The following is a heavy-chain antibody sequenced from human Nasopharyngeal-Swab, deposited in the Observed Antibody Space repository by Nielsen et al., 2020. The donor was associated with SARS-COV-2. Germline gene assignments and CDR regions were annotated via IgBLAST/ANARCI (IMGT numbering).Heavy chain of an antibody. CDR1: GFTFGDYA. D-gene: IGHD3-22*01. CDR2: IRSKYYGGTP. CDR3: TRDLFSNDYYDAKWFDP. V-gene: IGHV3-49*03. Sequence: GESLKISCKASGFTFGDYAMSWFRQAPGKGLEWVGFIRSKYYGGTPKYAASVKGRLTISRDDSKSVAYLQMNSLKTEDTAVYYCTRDLFSNDYYDAKWFDPWGQGTLVTVSS. J-gene: IGHJ5*02.